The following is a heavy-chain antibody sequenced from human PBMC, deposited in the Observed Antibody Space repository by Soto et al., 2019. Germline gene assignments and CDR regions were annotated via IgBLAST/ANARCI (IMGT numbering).Heavy chain of an antibody. CDR1: GFTFDDYT. D-gene: IGHD3-10*01. CDR2: ISWDGGST. CDR3: AKEEGDYYGSGGWFDP. Sequence: GGSLRLSCAASGFTFDDYTMHWVRQAPGKGLEWVSLISWDGGSTYYADSVKGRFTISRDNSKNSLYLQMNSLRTEDTALYYCAKEEGDYYGSGGWFDPWGQGTLVTVSS. J-gene: IGHJ5*02. V-gene: IGHV3-43*01.